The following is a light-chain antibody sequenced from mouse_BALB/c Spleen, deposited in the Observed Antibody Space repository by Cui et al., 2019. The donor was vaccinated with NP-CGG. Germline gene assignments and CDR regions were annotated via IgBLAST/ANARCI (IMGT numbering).Light chain of an antibody. CDR1: TGAVTTSNY. V-gene: IGLV1*01. Sequence: HAVVTQESALTTSPGETVPLTSRSSTGAVTTSNYANWVQEKPDHLFTGLIGGTNNRAPGVPARFSGSLIGDKAALTITGAQTEDEAIYFCALWYSNHWVFGGGTKLTVL. J-gene: IGLJ1*01. CDR2: GTN. CDR3: ALWYSNHWV.